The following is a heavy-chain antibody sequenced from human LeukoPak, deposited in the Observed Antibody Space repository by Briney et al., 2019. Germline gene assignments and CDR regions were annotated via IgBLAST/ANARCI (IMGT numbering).Heavy chain of an antibody. D-gene: IGHD3-22*01. J-gene: IGHJ4*02. V-gene: IGHV3-23*01. CDR2: ISGSGGTT. CDR3: AKRSFDSSGYYFNYFDC. CDR1: GFTFSSYA. Sequence: GGSLRLSCAASGFTFSSYAMSWVRQAPGKGLEWVSAISGSGGTTYYADSVKGRFTISRDNSKNTLCLQMNSLRAEDTAVYYCAKRSFDSSGYYFNYFDCWGQGTLVTVSS.